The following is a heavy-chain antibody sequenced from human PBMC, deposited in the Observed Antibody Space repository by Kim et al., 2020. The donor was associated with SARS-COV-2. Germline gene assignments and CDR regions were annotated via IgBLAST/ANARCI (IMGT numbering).Heavy chain of an antibody. CDR3: ARDPYYCSGDCLEGVYYGRDV. V-gene: IGHV3-30-3*01. Sequence: GGSLRLSCAASGFTFSSYAMNWVRQAPGKGLEWVAVISYDGSNKYYADSVKGRFTISRDNSKNTLYLQMNSLRAEDTAVYYCARDPYYCSGDCLEGVYYGRDVWGQGTTVTVSS. CDR2: ISYDGSNK. J-gene: IGHJ6*02. CDR1: GFTFSSYA. D-gene: IGHD2-21*01.